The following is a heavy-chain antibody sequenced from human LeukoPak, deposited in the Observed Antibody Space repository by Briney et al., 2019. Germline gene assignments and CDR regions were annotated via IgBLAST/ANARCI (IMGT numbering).Heavy chain of an antibody. D-gene: IGHD5-18*01. CDR3: ARDGPRGYSYGMIDY. CDR2: ISYDGSNK. CDR1: GFTFISYA. Sequence: GRSLRLSCAASGFTFISYAMHWARQAPGKGPEWVAVISYDGSNKYYADSVKGRFTISRDNSKNTLYLQMNSLRAEDTAVYYCARDGPRGYSYGMIDYWGQGTLVTVSS. V-gene: IGHV3-30-3*01. J-gene: IGHJ4*02.